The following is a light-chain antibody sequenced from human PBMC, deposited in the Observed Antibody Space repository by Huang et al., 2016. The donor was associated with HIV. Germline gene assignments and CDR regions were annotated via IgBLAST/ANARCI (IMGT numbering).Light chain of an antibody. J-gene: IGKJ4*01. CDR2: DAS. Sequence: EIVLTQSPATLSFFPGQRVSLSCRASQNIHTHLAWYQQRPGLPPRLLIYDASSRVPGVAARFSGSGSGTDFTLTISSLESEDFATYYCQQRVNGLTFGGGTKV. CDR1: QNIHTH. V-gene: IGKV3-11*01. CDR3: QQRVNGLT.